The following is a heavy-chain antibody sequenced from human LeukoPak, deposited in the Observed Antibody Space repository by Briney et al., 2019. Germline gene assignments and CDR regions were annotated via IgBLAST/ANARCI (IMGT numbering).Heavy chain of an antibody. D-gene: IGHD2-15*01. CDR3: ARRQLYCSGGSCYDY. CDR2: ISAYNGNT. V-gene: IGHV1-18*01. J-gene: IGHJ4*02. CDR1: GYTFTSYG. Sequence: ASVKVSCKASGYTFTSYGISWVRQAPGKGLEWMGWISAYNGNTNYAQKLQGRVTMTRDMSTSTVYMELSSLRSEDTAVYYCARRQLYCSGGSCYDYWGQGTLVTVSS.